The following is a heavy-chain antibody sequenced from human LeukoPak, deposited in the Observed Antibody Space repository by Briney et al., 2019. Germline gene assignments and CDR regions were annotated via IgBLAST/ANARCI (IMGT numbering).Heavy chain of an antibody. Sequence: PGGSLRLSCAASGFTFSSYAMSWVRQAPGKGLEWVSAISGSGGSTYYADSVEGRFTISRDNSKNTLYLQMNRLRAEDTAVYYCAKDRRQYSSSPGHFDYWGQGTLVTVSS. V-gene: IGHV3-23*01. CDR3: AKDRRQYSSSPGHFDY. CDR2: ISGSGGST. J-gene: IGHJ4*02. CDR1: GFTFSSYA. D-gene: IGHD6-6*01.